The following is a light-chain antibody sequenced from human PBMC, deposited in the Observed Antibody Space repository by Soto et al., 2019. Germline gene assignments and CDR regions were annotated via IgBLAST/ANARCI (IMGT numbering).Light chain of an antibody. CDR2: DDS. J-gene: IGLJ3*02. V-gene: IGLV3-21*02. CDR1: NTGTKS. Sequence: SYELTQPPSVSVAPGQTARITCGGKNTGTKSVNWYQQKPGQAPVMVVSDDSDRPSGIPERFSGSNSGNTATLTINRVEAGDEADYYCQVCDSSSDHVVFGGGTKATVL. CDR3: QVCDSSSDHVV.